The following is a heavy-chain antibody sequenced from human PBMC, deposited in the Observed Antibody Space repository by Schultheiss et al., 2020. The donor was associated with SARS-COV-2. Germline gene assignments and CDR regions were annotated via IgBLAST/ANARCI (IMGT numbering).Heavy chain of an antibody. CDR1: GFTFSSYA. CDR2: INSDGSST. Sequence: GGSLRLSCAASGFTFSSYAMSWVRQAPGKGLVWVSRINSDGSSTSYADSVKGRFTISRDNAKNTLYLQMNSLRAEDTAVYYCARVYEWEPQLGYYGMDVWGQGTTVTVSS. D-gene: IGHD1-26*01. V-gene: IGHV3-74*01. CDR3: ARVYEWEPQLGYYGMDV. J-gene: IGHJ6*02.